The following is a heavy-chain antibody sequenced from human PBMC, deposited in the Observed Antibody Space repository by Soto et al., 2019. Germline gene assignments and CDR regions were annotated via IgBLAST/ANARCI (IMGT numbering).Heavy chain of an antibody. Sequence: GESLKISCRASGYSFSNYWIGWVRQMPGKGLEWMGIIYPGDSDTRYSPSFQGQVTISTDKSISSAYLQWSSLRASDSAMYYCARSRITGSTWTFDYWGQGTLVTVS. CDR3: ARSRITGSTWTFDY. CDR2: IYPGDSDT. D-gene: IGHD1-20*01. CDR1: GYSFSNYW. V-gene: IGHV5-51*01. J-gene: IGHJ4*02.